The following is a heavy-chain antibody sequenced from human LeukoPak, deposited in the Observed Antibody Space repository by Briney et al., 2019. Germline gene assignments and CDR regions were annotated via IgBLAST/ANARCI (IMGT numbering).Heavy chain of an antibody. Sequence: GGSLRLSCAASGFTFSHFWIHWVRQVPGKGLVWVSGIDSDGSDTIYADSVKGRFTSSRDNAKNILYLQMNNLRAEDTAVYYCARMTTVTTGGIWGRGTMVIVSS. D-gene: IGHD4-17*01. J-gene: IGHJ3*02. V-gene: IGHV3-74*01. CDR2: IDSDGSDT. CDR3: ARMTTVTTGGI. CDR1: GFTFSHFW.